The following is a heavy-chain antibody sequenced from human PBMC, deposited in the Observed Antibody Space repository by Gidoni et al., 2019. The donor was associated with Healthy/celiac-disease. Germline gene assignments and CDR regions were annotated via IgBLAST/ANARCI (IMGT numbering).Heavy chain of an antibody. CDR1: GGSFSGYS. J-gene: IGHJ5*02. D-gene: IGHD6-19*01. V-gene: IGHV4-34*01. CDR2: INPSGST. Sequence: QVQLQPWGAGLLKPSATLSLTCAVYGGSFSGYSWSWLRQPPGKGLERIGEINPSGSTNYNPSLKSRVTISVDTSKNQFSLKLSSVTAADTAVYYCARSGVAVAGTRGNWFDPWGQGTLVTVSS. CDR3: ARSGVAVAGTRGNWFDP.